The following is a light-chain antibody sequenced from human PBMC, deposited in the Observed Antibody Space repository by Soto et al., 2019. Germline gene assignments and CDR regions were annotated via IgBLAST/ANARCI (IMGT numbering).Light chain of an antibody. Sequence: QSALTQPASVSGSPEQSITISCTGTSSDVGGYNYVSWYQQHPGKAPKLMIYDVSNRPSGVSNRFSGSKSGNTASLTISGLQTEDEADYYCSSYTRSNTGVFGGGTKLTVL. J-gene: IGLJ3*02. CDR2: DVS. V-gene: IGLV2-14*03. CDR3: SSYTRSNTGV. CDR1: SSDVGGYNY.